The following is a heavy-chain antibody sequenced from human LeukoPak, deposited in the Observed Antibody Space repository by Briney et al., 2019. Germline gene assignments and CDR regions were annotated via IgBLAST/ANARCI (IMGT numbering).Heavy chain of an antibody. D-gene: IGHD1-26*01. Sequence: GGSLRLSCAASGFTFSSYAMSWVRQAPGKGLEWVSAISGSGGSTYYADSVKGRFTISRDNSKNTLYLQMNSLRAEDTAVYYCASRSRGPNWFDPWGQGTLVTVSS. J-gene: IGHJ5*02. CDR2: ISGSGGST. V-gene: IGHV3-23*01. CDR1: GFTFSSYA. CDR3: ASRSRGPNWFDP.